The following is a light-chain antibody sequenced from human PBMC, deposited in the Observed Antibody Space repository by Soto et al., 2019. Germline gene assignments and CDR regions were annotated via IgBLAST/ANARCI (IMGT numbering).Light chain of an antibody. CDR2: DVT. J-gene: IGLJ1*01. V-gene: IGLV2-14*01. Sequence: QSALTQPASVSGSPGQSITISCTGTSSDVADYKYVSWYQQHPGKAPKALIADVTKRPSGVSDRFSGSKSGNTASLTISGLQAEDEADYYCSSYTTNSTLVFGTGTKVTVL. CDR3: SSYTTNSTLV. CDR1: SSDVADYKY.